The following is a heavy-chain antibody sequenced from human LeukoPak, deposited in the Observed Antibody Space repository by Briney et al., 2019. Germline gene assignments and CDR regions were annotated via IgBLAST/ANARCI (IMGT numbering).Heavy chain of an antibody. CDR1: DDSFSSHC. J-gene: IGHJ3*02. D-gene: IGHD4-17*01. V-gene: IGHV4-59*11. Sequence: SETLSLTCAVSDDSFSSHCWSWIRQPPGKGLEWIGYISYIGSTNYNPSLKSRVTISIDTSKNQFSLKLSSVTAADTAVYYCARDLVTVTKGFDIWGQGTMVSVSS. CDR3: ARDLVTVTKGFDI. CDR2: ISYIGST.